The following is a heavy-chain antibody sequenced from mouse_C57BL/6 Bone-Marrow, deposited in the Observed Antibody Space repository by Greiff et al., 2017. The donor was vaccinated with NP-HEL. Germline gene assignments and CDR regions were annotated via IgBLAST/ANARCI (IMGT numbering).Heavy chain of an antibody. CDR1: GFTFSDYY. CDR2: ISNGGGST. V-gene: IGHV5-12*01. CDR3: AREEDY. Sequence: EVQRVESGGGLVQPGGSLKLSCAASGFTFSDYYMYWVRQTPEKRLEWVAYISNGGGSTYYPDTVKGRFTISRDNAKNTLYLQMSRLKSEDTAMYYCAREEDYWGQGTTLTVSS. J-gene: IGHJ2*01.